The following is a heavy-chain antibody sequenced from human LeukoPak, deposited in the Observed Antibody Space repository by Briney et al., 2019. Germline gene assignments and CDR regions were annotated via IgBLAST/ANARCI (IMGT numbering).Heavy chain of an antibody. Sequence: GGSLRLSCAASGFTFSNYAMHWVRQAPGKGLEWVAVISYDGSNKYYADSVKGRFTISRDNSKNTLYLQMNSLRAEDTAVYYCARDYYGSGDHDYWGQGTLVTVSS. CDR2: ISYDGSNK. CDR3: ARDYYGSGDHDY. V-gene: IGHV3-30*04. D-gene: IGHD3-10*01. J-gene: IGHJ4*02. CDR1: GFTFSNYA.